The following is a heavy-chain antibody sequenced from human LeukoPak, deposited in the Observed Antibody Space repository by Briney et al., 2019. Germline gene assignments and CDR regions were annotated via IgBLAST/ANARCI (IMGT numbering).Heavy chain of an antibody. D-gene: IGHD6-13*01. J-gene: IGHJ4*02. CDR1: GFTFSSYG. Sequence: PGGSLRLSCAASGFTFSSYGMHWVRQAPGKGLEWVAFIRYDGSNKYYADSVKGRFTISRDNSKNTLYLQMNSLGAEDTAVYYCAKDPNIPPQDRSSWGGDDYWGQGTLVTVSS. CDR2: IRYDGSNK. V-gene: IGHV3-30*02. CDR3: AKDPNIPPQDRSSWGGDDY.